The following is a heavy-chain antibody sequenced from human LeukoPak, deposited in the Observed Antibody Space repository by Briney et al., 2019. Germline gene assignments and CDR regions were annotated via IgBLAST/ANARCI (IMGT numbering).Heavy chain of an antibody. D-gene: IGHD6-13*01. CDR2: ISYDGSNK. Sequence: PGRSLRLSCAASGFTFSSYGMHWVRQAPGKGLEWVSVISYDGSNKYYADSVKGRFTISRDNSKNTLYLQMNSLRAEDTAVYYCAKDRTHSSSFLDIWGQGTMVTVSS. CDR1: GFTFSSYG. V-gene: IGHV3-30*18. J-gene: IGHJ3*02. CDR3: AKDRTHSSSFLDI.